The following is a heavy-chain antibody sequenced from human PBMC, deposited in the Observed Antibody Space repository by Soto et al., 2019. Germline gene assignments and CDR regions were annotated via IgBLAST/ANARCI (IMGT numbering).Heavy chain of an antibody. V-gene: IGHV4-34*01. D-gene: IGHD3-10*01. J-gene: IGHJ6*02. CDR2: INHSGST. CDR1: GGSFSGYY. CDR3: VRYRMGSGSYFHHGMDV. Sequence: SETLSLTCAVYGGSFSGYYWSWIRQPPGKGLEWIGEINHSGSTNYNPSLKSRVTISVDTSKNQFSLKLSSVTAADTAVYYCVRYRMGSGSYFHHGMDVWGQGTTVTVSS.